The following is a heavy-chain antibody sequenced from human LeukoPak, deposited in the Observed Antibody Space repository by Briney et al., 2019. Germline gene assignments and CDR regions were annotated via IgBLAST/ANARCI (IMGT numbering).Heavy chain of an antibody. CDR2: ISAYNDNT. V-gene: IGHV1-18*01. J-gene: IGHJ6*02. CDR3: ARIKYGDSGYYYYYGMDV. D-gene: IGHD4-17*01. CDR1: GYTFTSYG. Sequence: ASVKVSCKASGYTFTSYGISWVRQAPGQGLEWMGWISAYNDNTNYAQKLQGRVTMTTDTSTSTAYMELRSLRSDDTAVYYCARIKYGDSGYYYYYGMDVWGQGTTVTVSS.